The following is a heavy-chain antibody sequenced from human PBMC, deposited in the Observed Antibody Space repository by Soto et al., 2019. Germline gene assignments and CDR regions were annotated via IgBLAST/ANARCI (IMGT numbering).Heavy chain of an antibody. Sequence: SETLSLTCAVYGGSFGGYYGSWIRQPPGKGLEWIGEINHSGSTNYNPSLKSRVTISVDTSKNQFSLKLSSVTAADTAVYYCARGRGLWDFWSGYYKDMLPRPGYYMDVWGKGTTVTVSS. D-gene: IGHD3-3*01. CDR3: ARGRGLWDFWSGYYKDMLPRPGYYMDV. CDR2: INHSGST. V-gene: IGHV4-34*01. J-gene: IGHJ6*03. CDR1: GGSFGGYY.